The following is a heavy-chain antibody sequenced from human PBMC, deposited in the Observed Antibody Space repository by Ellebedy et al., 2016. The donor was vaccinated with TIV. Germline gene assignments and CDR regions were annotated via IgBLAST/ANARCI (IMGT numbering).Heavy chain of an antibody. V-gene: IGHV3-7*03. CDR1: GFSFRNYW. CDR3: ARGSVVTGADS. D-gene: IGHD2-21*02. CDR2: INQDGRAK. Sequence: PGGSLRLSCAASGFSFRNYWMNWVRQAPGKGLELVANINQDGRAKNYVASVKGRFAISRDNAKNSLYLQMNSLRREDTAIYYCARGSVVTGADSWGQGTLVTVSS. J-gene: IGHJ4*02.